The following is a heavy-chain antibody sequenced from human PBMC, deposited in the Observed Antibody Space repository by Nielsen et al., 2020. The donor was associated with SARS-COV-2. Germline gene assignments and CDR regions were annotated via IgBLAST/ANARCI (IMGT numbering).Heavy chain of an antibody. CDR3: AREGTNYDFWSGYYPNYYYYYMDV. CDR2: INAGNGNT. Sequence: WVRQAPGQRLEWMGWINAGNGNTKYSQKFQGRVTITRDTSASTAYMELSSLRSEDTAVYYCAREGTNYDFWSGYYPNYYYYYMDVWGKGTTVTVSS. J-gene: IGHJ6*03. D-gene: IGHD3-3*01. V-gene: IGHV1-3*01.